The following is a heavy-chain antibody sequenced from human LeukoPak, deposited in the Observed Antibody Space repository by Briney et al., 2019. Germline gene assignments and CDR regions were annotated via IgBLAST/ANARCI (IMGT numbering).Heavy chain of an antibody. D-gene: IGHD4-23*01. Sequence: VASVKVSCKASGGTFSSYAISWVRQAPGQGLEWMGRIIPIFGTATYAQKFQGRVTITTDESTSTAYMELSSLRSEDTAVYYCARALEVDYGGNSVFYYWGQGTLVTVSS. J-gene: IGHJ4*02. CDR1: GGTFSSYA. CDR2: IIPIFGTA. CDR3: ARALEVDYGGNSVFYY. V-gene: IGHV1-69*05.